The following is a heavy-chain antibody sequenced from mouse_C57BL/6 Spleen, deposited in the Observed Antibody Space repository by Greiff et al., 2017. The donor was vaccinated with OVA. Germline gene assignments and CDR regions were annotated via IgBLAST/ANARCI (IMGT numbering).Heavy chain of an antibody. Sequence: EVKLVESGGGLVKPGGSLKLSCAASGFTFSSYAMSWVRQTPEKRLEWVATISDGGSYTYYPDNVKGRFTISRDNAKNNLYLQMSHLKSEDTAMYYCAREGNGGFAYWGQGTLVTVSA. J-gene: IGHJ3*01. V-gene: IGHV5-4*01. CDR3: AREGNGGFAY. CDR1: GFTFSSYA. CDR2: ISDGGSYT. D-gene: IGHD2-1*01.